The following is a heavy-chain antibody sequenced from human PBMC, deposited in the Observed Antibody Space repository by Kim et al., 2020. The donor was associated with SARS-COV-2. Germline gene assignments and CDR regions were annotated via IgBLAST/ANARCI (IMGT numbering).Heavy chain of an antibody. D-gene: IGHD3-10*01. CDR2: ISYDEINK. CDR3: ARDWTNTTVRGIIWNWFDP. CDR1: GFSLSDYA. V-gene: IGHV3-30*03. Sequence: GGSLRLSCVASGFSLSDYAIHWVRQAPGQGLEWVAVISYDEINKFYVDSVKGRFTISRDTSRNTVYLEMNSLRADDTAVYYCARDWTNTTVRGIIWNWFDPWGQGTLVTVST. J-gene: IGHJ5*02.